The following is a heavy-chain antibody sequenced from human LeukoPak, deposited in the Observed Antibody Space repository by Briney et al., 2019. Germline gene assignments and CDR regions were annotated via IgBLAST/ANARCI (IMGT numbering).Heavy chain of an antibody. J-gene: IGHJ4*02. CDR2: INPNSGGT. CDR1: EYTFTGYY. V-gene: IGHV1-2*02. D-gene: IGHD2-15*01. CDR3: ARARYCSGGSCFTRPHFDY. Sequence: ASVKVSCKASEYTFTGYYMHWVRQAPGQGLEWMGWINPNSGGTNYAQKFQGRVTMTRDTSISTAYMELSRLRSDDTAVYYCARARYCSGGSCFTRPHFDYWGQGTLVTVSS.